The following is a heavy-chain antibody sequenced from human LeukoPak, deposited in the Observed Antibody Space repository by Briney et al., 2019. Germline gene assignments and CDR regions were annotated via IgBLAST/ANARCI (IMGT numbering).Heavy chain of an antibody. D-gene: IGHD4-17*01. CDR2: IIPILGIA. J-gene: IGHJ3*02. V-gene: IGHV1-69*04. CDR1: GYTFTGYY. Sequence: SVKVSCKASGYTFTGYYMHWVRQAPGQGLEWMGRIIPILGIANYAQKFQGRVTITADKSTSTAYMELSSLRSEDTAVYYCARVETTKAFDIWGQGTMVTVSS. CDR3: ARVETTKAFDI.